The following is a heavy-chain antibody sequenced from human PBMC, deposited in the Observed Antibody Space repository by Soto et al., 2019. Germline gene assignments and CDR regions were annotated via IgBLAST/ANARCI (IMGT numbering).Heavy chain of an antibody. V-gene: IGHV1-18*01. CDR3: AKNGQPPYYYYGLDV. D-gene: IGHD2-8*01. CDR2: ISGYNGDT. Sequence: ASVKVSCKASGYTFTRYGISWVRQAPGQGLEWMGWISGYNGDTNYAQKFQGRVSMTIDTSTTTAYMKLRSLTSDDTAVYYCAKNGQPPYYYYGLDVWGQGTKVTVSS. CDR1: GYTFTRYG. J-gene: IGHJ6*02.